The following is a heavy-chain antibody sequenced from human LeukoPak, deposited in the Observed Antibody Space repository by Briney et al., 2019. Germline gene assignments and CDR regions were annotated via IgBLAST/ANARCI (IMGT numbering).Heavy chain of an antibody. Sequence: ASVTVSFTASVYTFTIYGISWVRQAPGQGREWMGWISAYNGNTNYAQKLQGRVSMTTDPSTSTPYIELSSLRSHDTAVYYCSRGPARPSPYFDYWGQGTLVTVSS. J-gene: IGHJ4*02. CDR3: SRGPARPSPYFDY. D-gene: IGHD6-6*01. CDR2: ISAYNGNT. CDR1: VYTFTIYG. V-gene: IGHV1-18*01.